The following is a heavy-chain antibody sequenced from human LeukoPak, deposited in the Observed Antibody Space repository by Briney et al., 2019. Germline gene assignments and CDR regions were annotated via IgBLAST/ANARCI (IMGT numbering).Heavy chain of an antibody. V-gene: IGHV4-59*08. Sequence: PSETLSLTCTVSGGSISTFYCSWIRQPPGKGLEWVGYIYYSGSTDYNPSLKSRVTISVDTSKNQFSLKLSSVTAADTALYYCARHWTVKSYFDCWGQGTLVTVSS. CDR3: ARHWTVKSYFDC. J-gene: IGHJ4*02. CDR1: GGSISTFY. CDR2: IYYSGST. D-gene: IGHD1-1*01.